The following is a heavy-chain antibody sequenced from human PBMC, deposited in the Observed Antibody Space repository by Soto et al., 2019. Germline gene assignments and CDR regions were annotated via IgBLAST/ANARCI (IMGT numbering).Heavy chain of an antibody. CDR1: GYTFSELS. Sequence: QVQLVQSGAEVKKPGASVKVSCKVSGYTFSELSMHWVRQAPGKGLEWMGGFNPEDGETVYAENFQGRVTMTEDTSTDTAYMELSSLRSEDTALYYCATHDSGFWSGYYTYWGQGTLVTVSS. CDR2: FNPEDGET. V-gene: IGHV1-24*01. D-gene: IGHD3-3*01. CDR3: ATHDSGFWSGYYTY. J-gene: IGHJ1*01.